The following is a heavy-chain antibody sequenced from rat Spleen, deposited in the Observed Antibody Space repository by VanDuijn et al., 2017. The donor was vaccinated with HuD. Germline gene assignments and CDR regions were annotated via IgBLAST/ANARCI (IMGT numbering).Heavy chain of an antibody. CDR2: IWGDGST. Sequence: QVQLKESGPGLVQPSRTLSLTCTVSGFSLTSYGVSWVRQTPGKGLEWMGVIWGDGSTAYNSALKSRLSISRDTSKSQVYLKMNSLQTEDTATYYCARDHYYSGPFDYWGQGVMVTVSS. J-gene: IGHJ2*01. D-gene: IGHD1-1*01. CDR1: GFSLTSYG. CDR3: ARDHYYSGPFDY. V-gene: IGHV2-4*01.